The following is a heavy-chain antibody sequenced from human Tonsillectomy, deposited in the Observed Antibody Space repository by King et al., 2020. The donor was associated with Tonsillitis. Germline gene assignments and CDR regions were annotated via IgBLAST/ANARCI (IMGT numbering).Heavy chain of an antibody. D-gene: IGHD3-9*01. V-gene: IGHV3-23*04. CDR3: AKAASNYDILTGYYYFDY. CDR2: ISGSGGST. CDR1: GFPFSSYA. Sequence: VQLVESGGGLVQPGGSLRLSCAASGFPFSSYAMSWVRQAPGKGLEWVSGISGSGGSTYYSDSVKGLFTISRDNSKNTLNLQMNSLSAEDTAVYYCAKAASNYDILTGYYYFDYWGQGTLVTVSS. J-gene: IGHJ4*02.